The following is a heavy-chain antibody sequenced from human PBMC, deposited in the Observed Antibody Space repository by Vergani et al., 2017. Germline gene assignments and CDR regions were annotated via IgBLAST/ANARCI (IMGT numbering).Heavy chain of an antibody. CDR2: IYSGGST. CDR1: GFTVSSNY. D-gene: IGHD3-9*01. J-gene: IGHJ4*02. Sequence: EVQLVESGGGLIQPGGSLRLSCAASGFTVSSNYMSWVRQAPGKGLEWVSVIYSGGSTYYADSVKGRFTISRDNSKNTLYLQMNSLRAEDTAVYYCARASRVHFDWLFLYWGQGTLVTVSS. V-gene: IGHV3-53*01. CDR3: ARASRVHFDWLFLY.